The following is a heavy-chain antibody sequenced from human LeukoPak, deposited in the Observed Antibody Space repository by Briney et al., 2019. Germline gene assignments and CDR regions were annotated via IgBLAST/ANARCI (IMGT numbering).Heavy chain of an antibody. J-gene: IGHJ4*02. V-gene: IGHV4-38-2*01. CDR3: ARQIPGIAAAGTLF. Sequence: SETLSLTCAVSGYSISSGYYWGWIRQPPGKGLEWIGSIYHSGGTYYNPSLKSRVTISVDTSKNQFSLKLSSVTAADTAVYYCARQIPGIAAAGTLFWGQGTLVTVSS. D-gene: IGHD6-13*01. CDR2: IYHSGGT. CDR1: GYSISSGYY.